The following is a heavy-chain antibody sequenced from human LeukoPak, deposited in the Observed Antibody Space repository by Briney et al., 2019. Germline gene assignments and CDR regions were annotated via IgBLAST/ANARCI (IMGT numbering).Heavy chain of an antibody. V-gene: IGHV1-8*01. CDR1: GYTFTSYD. CDR2: MNPNSGNT. CDR3: AREGRYWYDSSGYNKYFQH. J-gene: IGHJ1*01. Sequence: GASVKVSCKASGYTFTSYDINWVRQATGQGLEWMGWMNPNSGNTGYAQKFQGRVTMTRNTSISTAYMELSSLRSEDTAVYYCAREGRYWYDSSGYNKYFQHWGQGTLVTVSS. D-gene: IGHD3-22*01.